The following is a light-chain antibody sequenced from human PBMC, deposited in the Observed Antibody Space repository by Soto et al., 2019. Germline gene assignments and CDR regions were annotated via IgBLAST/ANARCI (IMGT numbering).Light chain of an antibody. V-gene: IGLV2-14*01. Sequence: QSVLTQPASVSGSPGQSITISCTGTSSDVGAYNYVSWYQQHPAKVPKLMIYDVSNRPSGVSDRFSGSKSGNTASLTISGLQAEDEADYYCNSYTSSSTYVFGTGTKVPVL. CDR1: SSDVGAYNY. J-gene: IGLJ1*01. CDR3: NSYTSSSTYV. CDR2: DVS.